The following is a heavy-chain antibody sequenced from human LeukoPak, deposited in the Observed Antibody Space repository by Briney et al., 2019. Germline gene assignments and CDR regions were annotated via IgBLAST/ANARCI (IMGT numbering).Heavy chain of an antibody. CDR1: GFTFSRYS. Sequence: GGSLRLSCAAPGFTFSRYSMNWVRQAPGKGLEWVSLIYSAGGTYYTDSVKGRFTISRHSSKNTLYLQMNSLRGEDTAVYYCARFLGRITISGVVPYGMDVWGQGTTVTVSS. V-gene: IGHV3-53*04. CDR2: IYSAGGT. J-gene: IGHJ6*02. D-gene: IGHD3-3*01. CDR3: ARFLGRITISGVVPYGMDV.